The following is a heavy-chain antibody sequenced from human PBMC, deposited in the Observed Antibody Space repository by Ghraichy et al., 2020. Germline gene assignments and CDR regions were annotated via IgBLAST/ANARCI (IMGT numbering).Heavy chain of an antibody. V-gene: IGHV2-70*04. CDR3: ARIDFSYGHYFDY. Sequence: SGPTLVKPTQTLTLTCTFSGFSLSTSGMRVSWIRQPPGKALEWLARIDWDDDKFYSTSLKTRLTISKDTSKNQVVLTMTNMDPVDTVTYYCARIDFSYGHYFDYWGQGTLVTVSS. D-gene: IGHD5-18*01. J-gene: IGHJ4*02. CDR1: GFSLSTSGMR. CDR2: IDWDDDK.